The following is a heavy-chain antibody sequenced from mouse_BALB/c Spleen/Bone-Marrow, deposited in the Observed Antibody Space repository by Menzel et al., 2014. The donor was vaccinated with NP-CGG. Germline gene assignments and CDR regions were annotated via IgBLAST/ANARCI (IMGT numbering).Heavy chain of an antibody. D-gene: IGHD2-4*01. J-gene: IGHJ1*01. CDR2: IDPANGNP. Sequence: VHVKQSGAELVKPGASVKLSCTASGFNFKDTYMHWVKQRPEQGLEWIGRIDPANGNPKYDPKFPGKATITAEPSSNTANLQLSSLTSEDTSVYYCATMISDWYFDVWGAGTTVTVSS. CDR1: GFNFKDTY. CDR3: ATMISDWYFDV. V-gene: IGHV14-3*02.